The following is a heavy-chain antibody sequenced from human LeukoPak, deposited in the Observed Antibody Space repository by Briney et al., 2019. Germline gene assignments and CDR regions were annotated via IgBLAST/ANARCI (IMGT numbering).Heavy chain of an antibody. CDR3: ARGTRSSSSYYYYYMDV. Sequence: GGSLRLSCAASGFTFTSYSMNWVRQAPGEGREWVSSISSSSSYINYADSVKGRFTISRDNAKNSLYLQMNSLRAEDTAVYYCARGTRSSSSYYYYYMDVWGKGTTVTVSS. CDR2: ISSSSSYI. J-gene: IGHJ6*03. D-gene: IGHD6-6*01. CDR1: GFTFTSYS. V-gene: IGHV3-21*01.